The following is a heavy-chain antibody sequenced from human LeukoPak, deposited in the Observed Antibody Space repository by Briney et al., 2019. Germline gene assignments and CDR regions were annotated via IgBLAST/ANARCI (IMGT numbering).Heavy chain of an antibody. CDR2: INPKSGGT. Sequence: ASVKVSCKASGYTFTGYYVHWVRQAPGQGLEWMGWINPKSGGTNYAQKFQGRVTITTDESTSTAYMELGSLRSEDTAVYYCARVSWITGTTAYWGQGTLVTVSS. V-gene: IGHV1-2*02. D-gene: IGHD1-7*01. J-gene: IGHJ4*02. CDR1: GYTFTGYY. CDR3: ARVSWITGTTAY.